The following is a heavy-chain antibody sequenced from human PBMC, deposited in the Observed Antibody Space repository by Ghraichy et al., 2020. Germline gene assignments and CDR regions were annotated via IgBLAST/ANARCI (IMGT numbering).Heavy chain of an antibody. D-gene: IGHD1-14*01. CDR2: ISGSGGST. Sequence: GGSLRLSCAPSGFTFNSYAMRWLRPAPGKGLEWVSAISGSGGSTYYADSVKGRFTISSDNSKNTLYLQMNSLRAEDTAVYYCAKDGYAYNWNHHWFDPWGQGTLVTVSS. CDR1: GFTFNSYA. V-gene: IGHV3-23*01. J-gene: IGHJ5*02. CDR3: AKDGYAYNWNHHWFDP.